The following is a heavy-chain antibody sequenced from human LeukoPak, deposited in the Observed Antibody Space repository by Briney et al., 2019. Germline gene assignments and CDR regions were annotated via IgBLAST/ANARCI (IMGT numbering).Heavy chain of an antibody. CDR2: IYYSGST. V-gene: IGHV4-59*13. Sequence: KPSETLSLTCTVSGGSISSFYWSWIRQPPGKGLEFIGHIYYSGSTNYNPSLKSRVTISVDTSKSQFSLKLSSVTAADTAVYYCARAAGPLTAPDYWGQGTPVTVSS. J-gene: IGHJ4*02. D-gene: IGHD6-13*01. CDR3: ARAAGPLTAPDY. CDR1: GGSISSFY.